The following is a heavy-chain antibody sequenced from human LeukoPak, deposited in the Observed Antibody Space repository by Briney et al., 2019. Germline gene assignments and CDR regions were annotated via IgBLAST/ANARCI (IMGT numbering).Heavy chain of an antibody. Sequence: GGSLRLSCTASGFTFGDYAMSWVRQAPGKGLEWVGFIRSKAYGGTTEYAASVKGRFTISRDDSKSIAYLQMNSLKTEDTAVYYCTIYCSSTSCSQGAFDIWGQGTMVTVSS. D-gene: IGHD2-2*01. V-gene: IGHV3-49*04. CDR3: TIYCSSTSCSQGAFDI. CDR1: GFTFGDYA. CDR2: IRSKAYGGTT. J-gene: IGHJ3*02.